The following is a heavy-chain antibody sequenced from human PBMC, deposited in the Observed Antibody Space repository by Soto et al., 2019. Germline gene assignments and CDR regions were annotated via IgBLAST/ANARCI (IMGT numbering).Heavy chain of an antibody. V-gene: IGHV4-59*01. D-gene: IGHD6-25*01. Sequence: SETLSLTCTVSGGSISSYYWSWIRQPPGKGLEWIGYIYYSGSTNYNPSLKSRVTISVDTSKNQFSLKLSSVTAADTAVYYCAREGIAARSGTKEVRAFDDWGQGTRVTVSS. CDR3: AREGIAARSGTKEVRAFDD. J-gene: IGHJ4*02. CDR2: IYYSGST. CDR1: GGSISSYY.